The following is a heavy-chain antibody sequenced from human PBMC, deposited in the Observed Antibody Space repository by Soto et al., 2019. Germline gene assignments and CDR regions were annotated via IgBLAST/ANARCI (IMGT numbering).Heavy chain of an antibody. D-gene: IGHD6-19*01. Sequence: QVQLQESGPGLVKPSGTLSVTCAVSGDSISNSRWWTWVRQPPGKGLEWIGDIFHSGDTNYNPSLKSRVFISVDKSQNQISLKVSSVTAADTAVYYCAYSTGWYRHDVWGQGTLVTVSS. CDR2: IFHSGDT. CDR1: GDSISNSRW. CDR3: AYSTGWYRHDV. J-gene: IGHJ3*01. V-gene: IGHV4-4*02.